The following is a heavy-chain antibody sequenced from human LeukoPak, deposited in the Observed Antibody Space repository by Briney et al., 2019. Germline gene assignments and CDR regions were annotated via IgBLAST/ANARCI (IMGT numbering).Heavy chain of an antibody. J-gene: IGHJ4*02. CDR1: GFTFSSYG. V-gene: IGHV3-33*01. CDR3: AREGGRYCSSTSCYPMAFDY. Sequence: PGRSLRLSCAASGFTFSSYGMHWVRQAPGKGLEGVAVIWYDGSNKYYADSVKGRFTISRDNSKNTLYLQMNSLRAEDTAVYYCAREGGRYCSSTSCYPMAFDYWGQGTLVTVSS. CDR2: IWYDGSNK. D-gene: IGHD2-2*01.